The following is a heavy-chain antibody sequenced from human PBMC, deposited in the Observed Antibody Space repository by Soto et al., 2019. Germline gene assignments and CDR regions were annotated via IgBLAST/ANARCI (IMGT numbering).Heavy chain of an antibody. D-gene: IGHD2-2*01. CDR2: IYYSGST. Sequence: SETKSLTCSVADGNIINSSDYRGRKKKPPGKGLEWIGSIYYSGSTYYNPSLKSRVTISVDTSKNQFSLKLSSVTAADTAVYYCAKQSVVVPAAKAIMPTRYFDYWGQGTLVTVSS. CDR3: AKQSVVVPAAKAIMPTRYFDY. J-gene: IGHJ4*02. CDR1: DGNIINSSDY. V-gene: IGHV4-39*01.